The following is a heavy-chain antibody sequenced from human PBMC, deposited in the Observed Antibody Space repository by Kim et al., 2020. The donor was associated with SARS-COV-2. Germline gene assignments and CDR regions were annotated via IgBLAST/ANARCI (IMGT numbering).Heavy chain of an antibody. J-gene: IGHJ4*02. Sequence: GGSLRLSCGASGFTFSSNAMSWVRQAPGKGLEWVSVISNSGETSNYADSVKGRFTLSRDNAKNTLYLQMNSLRAEDTAVYYCAKVGWFTMVRGTIIVPQNFHYWGQGTLVTVSS. CDR1: GFTFSSNA. V-gene: IGHV3-23*01. D-gene: IGHD3-10*01. CDR3: AKVGWFTMVRGTIIVPQNFHY. CDR2: ISNSGETS.